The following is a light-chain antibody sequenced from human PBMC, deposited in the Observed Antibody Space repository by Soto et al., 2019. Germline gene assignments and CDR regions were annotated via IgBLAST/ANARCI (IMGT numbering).Light chain of an antibody. CDR3: SSYAHGSIYV. Sequence: QSALTQPASVSGSPGQSITISCTGTSSDFGVCNYVSWYQLHPGKAPKLMISGVNIRTSGVSHRFSASKSGNTASLTISGLQAEDEADYYCSSYAHGSIYVFGTGTKLTVL. V-gene: IGLV2-14*01. CDR2: GVN. J-gene: IGLJ1*01. CDR1: SSDFGVCNY.